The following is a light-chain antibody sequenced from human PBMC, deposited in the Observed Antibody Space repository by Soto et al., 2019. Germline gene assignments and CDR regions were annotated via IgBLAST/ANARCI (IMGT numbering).Light chain of an antibody. CDR2: GAS. V-gene: IGKV3-15*01. CDR1: QSVSSD. J-gene: IGKJ1*01. Sequence: EIVMTQSPATLSVSPGERATLSCRASQSVSSDLAWYQQKPGQSPRLLIYGASTRATGIPARFSGGGSGTEFTLTITSLQSEDFAVYYCQQYNKWPLTFAQGTKVDIK. CDR3: QQYNKWPLT.